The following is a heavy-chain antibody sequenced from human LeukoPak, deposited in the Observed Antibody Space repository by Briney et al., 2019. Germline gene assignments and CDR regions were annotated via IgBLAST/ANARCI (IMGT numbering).Heavy chain of an antibody. CDR1: GFTFSTHA. CDR3: VKNSGYNWQYFFDY. CDR2: IDGGGGPT. V-gene: IGHV3-23*01. Sequence: GGSLRLSCAASGFTFSTHAVSWVRQALGKGLEWVSVIDGGGGPTYYADSVKGRFTISRDNSKNTLYLQMNSLRAEDVAVYFCVKNSGYNWQYFFDYWGQGTLVTVSS. J-gene: IGHJ4*02. D-gene: IGHD6-25*01.